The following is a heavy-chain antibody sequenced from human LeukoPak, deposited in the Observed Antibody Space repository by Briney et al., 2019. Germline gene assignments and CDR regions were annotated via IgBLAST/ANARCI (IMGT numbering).Heavy chain of an antibody. CDR3: ALIAAAGNF. Sequence: ASVKVSCKASGYTFTGYYVHWVRQAPGQGLEWMGRVNPNSGGTNYAQKFQGRVTMTRDTSISTAYMELSRLRSDDTAVYYCALIAAAGNFWGQGTLVTVSS. D-gene: IGHD6-13*01. CDR1: GYTFTGYY. V-gene: IGHV1-2*06. CDR2: VNPNSGGT. J-gene: IGHJ4*02.